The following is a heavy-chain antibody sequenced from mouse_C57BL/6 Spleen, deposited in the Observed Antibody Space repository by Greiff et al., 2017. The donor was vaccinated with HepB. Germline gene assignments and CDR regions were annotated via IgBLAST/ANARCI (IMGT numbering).Heavy chain of an antibody. CDR1: GFTFSSYA. CDR3: ARAPITTDWYFDV. D-gene: IGHD1-2*01. Sequence: EVQGVESGGGLVKPGGSLKLSCAASGFTFSSYAMSWVRQTPEKRLEWVATISDGGSYTYYPDNVKGRFTISRDNAKNNLYLQMSHLKSEDTAMYYCARAPITTDWYFDVWGTGTTVTVSS. CDR2: ISDGGSYT. V-gene: IGHV5-4*01. J-gene: IGHJ1*03.